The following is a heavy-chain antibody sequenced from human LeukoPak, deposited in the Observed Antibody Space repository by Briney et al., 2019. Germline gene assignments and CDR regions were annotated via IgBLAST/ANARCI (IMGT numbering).Heavy chain of an antibody. CDR1: GFTFNTYA. V-gene: IGHV3-23*01. CDR3: AKDFESGDYFDY. Sequence: GGSLRLSCAASGFTFNTYATSWVRQAPGKGLEWVSGISGSGGSTYYADSVEGRFIISRDNSKNTLYLQMTSLRAEDTAVYYCAKDFESGDYFDYWGQGTLVTVSS. CDR2: ISGSGGST. D-gene: IGHD3-10*01. J-gene: IGHJ4*02.